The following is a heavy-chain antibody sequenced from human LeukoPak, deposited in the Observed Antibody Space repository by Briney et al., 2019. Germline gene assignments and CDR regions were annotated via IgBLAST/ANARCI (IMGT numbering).Heavy chain of an antibody. CDR1: GGSFSGYC. J-gene: IGHJ4*02. CDR3: ARQHGGNYLDF. V-gene: IGHV4-34*12. CDR2: IFYTGTT. D-gene: IGHD4-23*01. Sequence: SETLSLTCAVYGGSFSGYCWSWIRQPPGKGLEWIGQIFYTGTTEYNPSLKSRVSMSLDTSKNQFSLRLSSVTAGDTAVYYCARQHGGNYLDFWGLGTLVTVSS.